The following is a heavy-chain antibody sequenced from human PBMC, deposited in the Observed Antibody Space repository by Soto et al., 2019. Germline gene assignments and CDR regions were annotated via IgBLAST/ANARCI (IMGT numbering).Heavy chain of an antibody. CDR3: ARDNGYYDF. Sequence: ASVKVSCKTSGYTFTGHHIHWVRQAPGQGLEWMAWISTNSGNTHYAERVQGRVTVTLDKSARTAFMEMWGLTSDDTAVYFCARDNGYYDFWGQGTLVTVSS. D-gene: IGHD2-8*01. V-gene: IGHV1-18*04. J-gene: IGHJ4*02. CDR1: GYTFTGHH. CDR2: ISTNSGNT.